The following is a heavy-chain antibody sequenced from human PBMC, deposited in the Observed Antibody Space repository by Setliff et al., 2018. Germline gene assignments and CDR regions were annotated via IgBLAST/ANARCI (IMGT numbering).Heavy chain of an antibody. J-gene: IGHJ4*02. D-gene: IGHD2-21*01. CDR1: GYPFTGYY. CDR2: INPASGTT. CDR3: ARVLAADTYQDY. Sequence: GASVKVSCKAFGYPFTGYYYNHWVRQAPGQGPECMGWINPASGTTQFTDKFQGRITVTSDTSISTVYMELSGLRRDDTAIYFCARVLAADTYQDYWGQGTLVTVSS. V-gene: IGHV1-2*02.